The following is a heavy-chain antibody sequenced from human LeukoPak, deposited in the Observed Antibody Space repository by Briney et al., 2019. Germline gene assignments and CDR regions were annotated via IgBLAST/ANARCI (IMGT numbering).Heavy chain of an antibody. D-gene: IGHD2-21*01. V-gene: IGHV3-7*03. CDR2: IKQDGSEK. CDR1: GFTFSSYW. CDR3: AKDIGSEFYSAYDY. Sequence: GGSLRLSCAASGFTFSSYWMSWVRQAPGKGLEWVANIKQDGSEKYYVDSVKGRFTISRDNAKNSLYLQMNSLRAEDTALYYCAKDIGSEFYSAYDYWGQGTLVTVSS. J-gene: IGHJ4*02.